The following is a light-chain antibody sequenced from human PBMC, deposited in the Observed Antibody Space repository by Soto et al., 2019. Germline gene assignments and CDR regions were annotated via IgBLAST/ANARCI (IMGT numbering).Light chain of an antibody. CDR3: QQRSNWPPFT. Sequence: DIQMTQSPSTLSASVGDRVTITCRASQTIDSWLAWYQQRPGKPPNLLIYKASTLASGVPSRFSGSGSGTEFTLTINSLQPDDFAVYYCQQRSNWPPFTFGGGTKVDIK. V-gene: IGKV1-5*03. CDR1: QTIDSW. J-gene: IGKJ4*01. CDR2: KAS.